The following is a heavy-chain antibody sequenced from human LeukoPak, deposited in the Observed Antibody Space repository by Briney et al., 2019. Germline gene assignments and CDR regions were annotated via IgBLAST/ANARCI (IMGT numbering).Heavy chain of an antibody. J-gene: IGHJ4*02. V-gene: IGHV4-34*01. Sequence: SETLSLTCAVYGGSFSGYYWSWIRQPPGKGLEWIGEINHSGSTNYNPSLKSRVTISVDTSKNQFSLKLSSVTAADTAVYYCARHKALLWFGELSNDWAFDYWGQGTLVTVSS. CDR3: ARHKALLWFGELSNDWAFDY. D-gene: IGHD3-10*01. CDR1: GGSFSGYY. CDR2: INHSGST.